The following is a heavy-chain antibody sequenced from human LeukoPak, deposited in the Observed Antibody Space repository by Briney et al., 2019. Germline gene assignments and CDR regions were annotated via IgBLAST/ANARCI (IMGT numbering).Heavy chain of an antibody. CDR3: ARMEWDLSYWYFDL. CDR1: GGSISSYY. CDR2: IYYSGST. D-gene: IGHD1-26*01. V-gene: IGHV4-59*08. Sequence: SETLSLTCTVSGGSISSYYWSWIRQPPGKGLEWIGYIYYSGSTSYNPSLKSRVTISVDTSKNQFSLKLSSVTAADTAVYYCARMEWDLSYWYFDLWGRGTLVTVSS. J-gene: IGHJ2*01.